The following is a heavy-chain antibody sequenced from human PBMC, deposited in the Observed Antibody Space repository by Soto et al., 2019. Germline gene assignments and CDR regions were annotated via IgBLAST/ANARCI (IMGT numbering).Heavy chain of an antibody. J-gene: IGHJ5*02. CDR1: GGTFSSYA. CDR3: ARAQNMVRGALNWFDP. CDR2: IIPIFGTA. D-gene: IGHD3-10*01. Sequence: ASVKVSCKASGGTFSSYAISWVRQAPGQGLEWMGGIIPIFGTANYAQKFQGRVTITADESTSTAYMELSSLRSEDTAVYYCARAQNMVRGALNWFDPWGQGTLVTVS. V-gene: IGHV1-69*13.